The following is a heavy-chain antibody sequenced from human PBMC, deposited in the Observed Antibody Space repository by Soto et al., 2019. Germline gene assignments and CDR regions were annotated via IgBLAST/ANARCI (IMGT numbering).Heavy chain of an antibody. CDR2: INPNTGGT. Sequence: QVQLVQSGAEVKKPGASVKVSCKTSGYTFTDYYMHWVRQAPGQGLEWLGWINPNTGGTNSAQKFRRRVTMTRDTSISTAYMELSRLTSDDTAVYYCSRGRVGDVLTGYFRGYFDSWGQGALVTVSS. CDR3: SRGRVGDVLTGYFRGYFDS. D-gene: IGHD3-9*01. J-gene: IGHJ4*02. V-gene: IGHV1-2*02. CDR1: GYTFTDYY.